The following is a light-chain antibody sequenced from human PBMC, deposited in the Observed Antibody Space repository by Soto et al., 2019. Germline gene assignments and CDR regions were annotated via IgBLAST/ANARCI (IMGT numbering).Light chain of an antibody. CDR2: EVN. J-gene: IGLJ1*01. CDR3: SSYAGSNNPYV. V-gene: IGLV2-8*01. CDR1: SSDVGGYKY. Sequence: QSVLTQHPSASGSPGQSVTISCTGTSSDVGGYKYVSWYQQHPGRAPKLMIYEVNKRPSGVPDRFSGSKSGNTASLTVSGLQAEDEADYYCSSYAGSNNPYVFGTGTKLTVL.